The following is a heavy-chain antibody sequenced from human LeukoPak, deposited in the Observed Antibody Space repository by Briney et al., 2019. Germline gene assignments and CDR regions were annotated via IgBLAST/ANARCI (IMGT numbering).Heavy chain of an antibody. CDR1: GFTFSDYW. J-gene: IGHJ1*01. CDR3: AKDKFEGIAAAGTDFQH. Sequence: PGGSLRLSCAASGFTFSDYWMHWVRQAPGKGLEWVAVISYDGSNKYYADSVKGRFTISRDNSKNTLYLQMNSLRAEDTAVYYCAKDKFEGIAAAGTDFQHWGQGTLVTVSS. CDR2: ISYDGSNK. D-gene: IGHD6-13*01. V-gene: IGHV3-30*18.